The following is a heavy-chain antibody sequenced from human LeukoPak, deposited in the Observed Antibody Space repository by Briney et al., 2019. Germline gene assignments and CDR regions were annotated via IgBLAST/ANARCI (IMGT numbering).Heavy chain of an antibody. D-gene: IGHD6-13*01. CDR3: ATESIAAAGTGGFDY. CDR2: INHSGST. Sequence: SETLSLTCAVYGESFSGYYWRWIRQPPGEGLEWVGEINHSGSTNYNPSLKSRVTISVDTSKNQFSLKLSSVTAADTAVYYCATESIAAAGTGGFDYWGQGTLVTVSS. J-gene: IGHJ4*02. V-gene: IGHV4-34*01. CDR1: GESFSGYY.